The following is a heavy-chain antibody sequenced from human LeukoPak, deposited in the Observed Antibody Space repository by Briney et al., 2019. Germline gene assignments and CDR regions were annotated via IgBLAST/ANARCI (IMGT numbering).Heavy chain of an antibody. CDR2: ISGSGGST. CDR1: GFTFSSYA. V-gene: IGHV3-23*01. J-gene: IGHJ4*02. D-gene: IGHD1-26*01. Sequence: GGSLRLSCAASGFTFSSYAMSWVRQAPGKGLEWVSAISGSGGSTYYADSVKGRFTISRDNSKNTLYLQMSSLRAEDTAVYYCAREYSGSYYGFDYWGQGTLVTVSS. CDR3: AREYSGSYYGFDY.